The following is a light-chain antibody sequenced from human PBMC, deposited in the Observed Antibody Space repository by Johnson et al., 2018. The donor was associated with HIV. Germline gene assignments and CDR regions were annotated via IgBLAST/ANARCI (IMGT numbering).Light chain of an antibody. Sequence: QSVLTQPPSASGPPGQRVTISCSGSSSNIGSNSVNWYQQLQGTAPKLLIYSNNQRPSGVPDRFSGSKSGTSASLGITGLQTGDEADYYCGTWDSSLRAYFFGTGTKVTVL. CDR1: SSNIGSNS. CDR2: SNN. V-gene: IGLV1-44*01. J-gene: IGLJ1*01. CDR3: GTWDSSLRAYF.